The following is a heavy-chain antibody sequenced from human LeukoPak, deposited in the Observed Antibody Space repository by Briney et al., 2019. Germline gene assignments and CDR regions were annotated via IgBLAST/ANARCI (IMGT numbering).Heavy chain of an antibody. CDR2: INPNSGGT. J-gene: IGHJ5*02. CDR1: GYTFTGYY. V-gene: IGHV1-2*01. Sequence: ASVKVSCKASGYTFTGYYMHWVRQAPGQGLEWMGWINPNSGGTNYAQKFQGRVTSTRDTSISTAYMELSRLRSDDTAVYYCARDSSGWYYWFDPWGQGTLVTVSS. CDR3: ARDSSGWYYWFDP. D-gene: IGHD6-19*01.